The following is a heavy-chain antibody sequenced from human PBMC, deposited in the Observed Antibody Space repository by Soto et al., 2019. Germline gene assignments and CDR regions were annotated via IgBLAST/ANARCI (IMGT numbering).Heavy chain of an antibody. CDR3: ARNLACSSTSCYDY. CDR2: INHSGST. V-gene: IGHV4-34*01. D-gene: IGHD2-2*01. Sequence: SETLSLTCAVYGGSFSGSYWSWIRQPPGKGLEWIGEINHSGSTIYNPSLKSRVTISVDTSKNRFSLKVSSVTAADTAGYYCARNLACSSTSCYDYWGQGTLVTVSS. J-gene: IGHJ4*02. CDR1: GGSFSGSY.